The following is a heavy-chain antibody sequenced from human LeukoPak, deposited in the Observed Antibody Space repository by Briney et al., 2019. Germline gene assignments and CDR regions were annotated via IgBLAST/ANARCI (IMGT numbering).Heavy chain of an antibody. CDR3: ARGLPGRYYNYYYMDV. V-gene: IGHV1-69*02. Sequence: ASVKVSCKASGGTFSSYTISWVRQAPGQGLEWMGRIIPILGIANYAQKFQGRVTITADKSTSTAYMELSSLRSEDTAVYYCARGLPGRYYNYYYMDVWGKGTTVTVSS. CDR2: IIPILGIA. J-gene: IGHJ6*03. CDR1: GGTFSSYT.